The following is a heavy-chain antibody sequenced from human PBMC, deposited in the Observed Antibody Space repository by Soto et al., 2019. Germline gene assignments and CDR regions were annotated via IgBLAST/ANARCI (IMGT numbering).Heavy chain of an antibody. CDR3: ARDGLVVAATSYYYYGMDV. CDR2: ISYDGSNK. J-gene: IGHJ6*02. CDR1: GFTFSSYA. Sequence: QVQLVESGGGVVQPGRSLRLSCAASGFTFSSYAMHWVRQAPGKRLEWVAVISYDGSNKYYADSVKGRFTISRDNSKNTLYLQMNSLRAEDTAVYYCARDGLVVAATSYYYYGMDVWGQGTTVTVSS. D-gene: IGHD2-15*01. V-gene: IGHV3-30-3*01.